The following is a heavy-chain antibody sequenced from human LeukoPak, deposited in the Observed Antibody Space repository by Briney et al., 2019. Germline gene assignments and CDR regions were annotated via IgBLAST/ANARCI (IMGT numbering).Heavy chain of an antibody. J-gene: IGHJ4*02. CDR1: GVSMSAYQ. Sequence: SETLSLTCTVSGVSMSAYQWSWVRQSPEKGLEWIGCINTKGETSYNPSLKSRVATSVDTSKSQFSLRLTSVTAADTAVYYCARGYSYYNYWGQGTLVTVSS. CDR3: ARGYSYYNY. V-gene: IGHV4-4*09. D-gene: IGHD4-11*01. CDR2: INTKGET.